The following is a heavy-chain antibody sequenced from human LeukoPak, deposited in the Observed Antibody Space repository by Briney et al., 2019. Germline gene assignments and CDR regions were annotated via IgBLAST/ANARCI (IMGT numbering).Heavy chain of an antibody. V-gene: IGHV3-30*04. D-gene: IGHD3-22*01. CDR1: GLTFSSYA. CDR3: ARDSPYYYDSSGYPEYFQH. CDR2: ISYDGSNK. Sequence: GRSLRLSCAASGLTFSSYAMHWVRQAPGKGLEWVAVISYDGSNKYYADSVKGRFTISRDNSKNTLYLQMNSLRAEDTAVYYCARDSPYYYDSSGYPEYFQHWGQGTLVTVSS. J-gene: IGHJ1*01.